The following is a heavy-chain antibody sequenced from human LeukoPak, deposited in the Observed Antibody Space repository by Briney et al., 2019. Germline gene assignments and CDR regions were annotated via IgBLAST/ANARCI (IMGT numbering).Heavy chain of an antibody. CDR2: SIGSGGSA. CDR3: ARAYYDSSGLDAFDI. CDR1: GFTFSTYT. Sequence: GGSLTLSCVASGFTFSTYTMNWIRQAPGKGLEWVSGSIGSGGSAFYADSVKGRFSISRDTSKNTLFLHVNNLRAGDTAVYYCARAYYDSSGLDAFDIWGQGTMVTVSS. D-gene: IGHD3-22*01. J-gene: IGHJ3*02. V-gene: IGHV3-23*01.